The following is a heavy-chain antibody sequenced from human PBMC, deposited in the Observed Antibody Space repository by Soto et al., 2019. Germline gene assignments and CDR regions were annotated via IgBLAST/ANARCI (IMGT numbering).Heavy chain of an antibody. CDR3: ARHKDYYDCSGYYYSPGAFDI. V-gene: IGHV4-39*01. CDR1: GGSISSSSYY. Sequence: SETLSLTCTVSGGSISSSSYYWGWIRQPPGKGLEWIGSIYYSGSTYYNPSLKSRVTISVDTSKNQFSLKLSSVTAADTAVYYCARHKDYYDCSGYYYSPGAFDIWGQGTMVTVSS. J-gene: IGHJ3*02. CDR2: IYYSGST. D-gene: IGHD3-22*01.